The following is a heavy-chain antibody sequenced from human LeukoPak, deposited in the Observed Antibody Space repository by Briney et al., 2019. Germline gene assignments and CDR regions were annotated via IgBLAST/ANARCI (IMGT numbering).Heavy chain of an antibody. CDR3: AKGGSVVVPAAIPFDY. Sequence: GGSLRLSCAASGFTFSSYGMHWVRQAPGKGLEWVAFIRYDGSNKYYADSVKGRFTISRDNSKNTLYLQMNSLRAEDTAVYYCAKGGSVVVPAAIPFDYWGQGTLVTVSS. CDR2: IRYDGSNK. J-gene: IGHJ4*02. D-gene: IGHD2-2*01. CDR1: GFTFSSYG. V-gene: IGHV3-30*02.